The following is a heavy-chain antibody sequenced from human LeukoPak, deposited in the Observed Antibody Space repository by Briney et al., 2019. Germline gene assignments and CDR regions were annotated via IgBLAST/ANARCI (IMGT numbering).Heavy chain of an antibody. Sequence: SETLSLTCAVYGGSFSGYFWSWIRQPPEEGLEWIGEINHSGSPDYNPSLKSRVTISVDTSRNQFSLKLSSVTAADTAVYYCVREREQRDKRRYATGYDYWGQGTLVSVSS. CDR1: GGSFSGYF. D-gene: IGHD3-9*01. J-gene: IGHJ4*02. CDR3: VREREQRDKRRYATGYDY. V-gene: IGHV4-34*01. CDR2: INHSGSP.